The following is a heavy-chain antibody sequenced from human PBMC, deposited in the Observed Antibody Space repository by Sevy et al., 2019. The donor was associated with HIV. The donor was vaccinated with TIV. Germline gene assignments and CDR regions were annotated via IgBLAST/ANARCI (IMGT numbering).Heavy chain of an antibody. D-gene: IGHD3-22*01. J-gene: IGHJ4*02. Sequence: ASVKVYCKASGYIFTSYGISWVRQAPRQGLEWMGWINGHNGNTNYVQNLQGRVTMTTDTSTNTAYMELRSLRSDDTAVYYCARDGYDGSGYQRGLFDFWGQGTPVTVSS. CDR3: ARDGYDGSGYQRGLFDF. CDR1: GYIFTSYG. CDR2: INGHNGNT. V-gene: IGHV1-18*01.